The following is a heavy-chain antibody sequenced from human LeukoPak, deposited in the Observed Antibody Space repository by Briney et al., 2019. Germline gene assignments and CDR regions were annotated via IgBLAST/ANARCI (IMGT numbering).Heavy chain of an antibody. V-gene: IGHV5-51*01. CDR3: ARRGYDSRGGIDY. CDR2: IYPGDSDT. D-gene: IGHD3-22*01. CDR1: GYSFTSYW. J-gene: IGHJ4*02. Sequence: GESLKISCKGSGYSFTSYWIGSVRQMPGKGLEWMGIIYPGDSDTRCSPSFQGQVTISADKSISTAYLQWSSLTASDTAMYYCARRGYDSRGGIDYWGQGTLVTVSS.